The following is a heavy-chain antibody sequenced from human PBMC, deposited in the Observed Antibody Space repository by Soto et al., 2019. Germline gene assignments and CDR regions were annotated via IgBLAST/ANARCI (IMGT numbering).Heavy chain of an antibody. J-gene: IGHJ5*02. CDR3: ARGGYDFWSGSTSNWFDP. CDR1: GGSISSGDYY. CDR2: IYYSGST. D-gene: IGHD3-3*01. Sequence: PSETLSLTCTVSGGSISSGDYYWIWIRQPPGEGLEWIGYIYYSGSTYYNPSLKSRVTISVDTSKNQFSLKLSSVTAADTAVYYCARGGYDFWSGSTSNWFDPWGQGTLVTVSS. V-gene: IGHV4-30-4*01.